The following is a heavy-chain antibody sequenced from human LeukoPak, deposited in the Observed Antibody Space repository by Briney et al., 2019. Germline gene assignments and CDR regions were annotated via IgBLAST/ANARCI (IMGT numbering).Heavy chain of an antibody. CDR1: GFTFSSYG. CDR3: ASGAQSDY. Sequence: PGGSLRLSCAASGFTFSSYGMHWVRQAPGKGLEWVAVISYDGSNKYYADSVKGRFTISRDNSKNTLYLQMNSLRAEDTAVYYCASGAQSDYWGQGTLVTVSS. D-gene: IGHD1-26*01. J-gene: IGHJ4*02. CDR2: ISYDGSNK. V-gene: IGHV3-30*03.